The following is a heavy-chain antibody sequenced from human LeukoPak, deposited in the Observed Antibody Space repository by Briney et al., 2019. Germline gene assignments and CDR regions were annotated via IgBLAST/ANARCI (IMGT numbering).Heavy chain of an antibody. Sequence: GSLRLSCTASGFTFGDYAMSWVRQAPGKGLEWVGFIRSKAYGGTTEYAASVKGRFTISRDDSKSIAYLQMNSLKTEDTAVYYCTRGYCSSTSCSAFDIWGQGTMVTVSS. V-gene: IGHV3-49*04. CDR3: TRGYCSSTSCSAFDI. D-gene: IGHD2-2*01. CDR2: IRSKAYGGTT. CDR1: GFTFGDYA. J-gene: IGHJ3*02.